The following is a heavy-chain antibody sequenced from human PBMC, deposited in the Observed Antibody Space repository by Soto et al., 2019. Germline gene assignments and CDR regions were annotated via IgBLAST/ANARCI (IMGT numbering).Heavy chain of an antibody. CDR3: ARDGGGQDV. J-gene: IGHJ6*02. Sequence: EVQLVESGGGFVQPGGSLRLSCRASGFTFSNSWMHWVRHAPGKGLVWVSRINNDGSNTAYADSVKGRFTISRDNAKNTLYMQMNSLRVEDTAVYFCARDGGGQDVWGQGTTVTVSS. CDR1: GFTFSNSW. D-gene: IGHD3-3*01. V-gene: IGHV3-74*01. CDR2: INNDGSNT.